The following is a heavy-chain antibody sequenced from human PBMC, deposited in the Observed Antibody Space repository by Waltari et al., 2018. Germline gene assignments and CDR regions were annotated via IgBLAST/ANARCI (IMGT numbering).Heavy chain of an antibody. CDR3: ARLYGDNYADFDY. D-gene: IGHD4-17*01. CDR1: GGSISSSRYY. J-gene: IGHJ4*02. V-gene: IGHV4-39*01. Sequence: QLQLQESGPGLVKPSETLSLTCTVSGGSISSSRYYWGWIRQPPGKGLEWIGSIYYSGSTYYNPSLKSRVTIFVDTSKNQFSLNLSSVTAADTAVYYCARLYGDNYADFDYWGQGTLVTVSS. CDR2: IYYSGST.